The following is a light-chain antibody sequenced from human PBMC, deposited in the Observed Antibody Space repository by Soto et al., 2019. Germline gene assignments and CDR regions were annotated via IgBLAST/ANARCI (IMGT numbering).Light chain of an antibody. V-gene: IGLV2-23*01. CDR3: CSYVDSSTVYV. Sequence: QSVLTQPASVSGSPGQSITISCTGTSSDVGSYNLVSWYQQHPGKVPKLMIYEGSKRPSGVSNRFSVSRSGSTASLTISGLQAEDEADYYCCSYVDSSTVYVFGTGTKVTVL. CDR2: EGS. CDR1: SSDVGSYNL. J-gene: IGLJ1*01.